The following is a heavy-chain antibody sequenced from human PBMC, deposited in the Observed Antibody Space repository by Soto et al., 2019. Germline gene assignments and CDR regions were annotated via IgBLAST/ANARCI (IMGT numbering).Heavy chain of an antibody. CDR2: ISWNSGSI. D-gene: IGHD3-9*01. J-gene: IGHJ4*02. V-gene: IGHV3-9*01. CDR3: AKATFYDSLTGYYYFDY. CDR1: GFTFDDYA. Sequence: EVQLVESGGGLVQPGRSLRLSCAASGFTFDDYAMHWVRQAPGKGLEWVSGISWNSGSIGYADSVKGRFTISRDNAKNSLYLQMNSLRAEDTALYYCAKATFYDSLTGYYYFDYWGQGTLVTVSS.